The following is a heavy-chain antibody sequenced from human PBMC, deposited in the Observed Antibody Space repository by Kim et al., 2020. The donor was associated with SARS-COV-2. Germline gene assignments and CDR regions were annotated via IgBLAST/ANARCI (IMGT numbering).Heavy chain of an antibody. CDR2: ISGSGGST. V-gene: IGHV3-23*01. CDR1: GFTFSSYA. CDR3: AKDPDYYDSTGYFDY. J-gene: IGHJ4*02. Sequence: GGSLRLSCAASGFTFSSYAMSWVRQAPGKGLEWVSAISGSGGSTYYADSVKGRFTISRDNSKNTLYLQMNSLRAEDTAVYYCAKDPDYYDSTGYFDYWGQGTLVTVSS. D-gene: IGHD3-22*01.